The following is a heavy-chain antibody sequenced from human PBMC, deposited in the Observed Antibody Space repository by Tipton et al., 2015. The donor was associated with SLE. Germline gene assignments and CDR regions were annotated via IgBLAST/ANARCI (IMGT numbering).Heavy chain of an antibody. V-gene: IGHV4-38-2*01. Sequence: TLSLTCAVSGYSISSGYYWGWIRQHPGKGLEWIGSIYHSGSTYYNPSLKSRVTISVDTSKNQFSLKLSSGTASDTAVYYCARRGKGIAAAGTLLWGQGTMVTVSS. J-gene: IGHJ3*01. CDR1: GYSISSGYY. CDR2: IYHSGST. D-gene: IGHD6-13*01. CDR3: ARRGKGIAAAGTLL.